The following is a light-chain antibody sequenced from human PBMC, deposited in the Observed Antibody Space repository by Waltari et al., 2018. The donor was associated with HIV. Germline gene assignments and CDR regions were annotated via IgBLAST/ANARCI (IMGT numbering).Light chain of an antibody. Sequence: QSVLTQPPSVSGAPGPRVTIPCTGSSSNIGAGYDVHWYQQLPGTAPKLLTYSNSNRPSGGPYRFSGSTSGTSASLAITGLQAEDEADYYCQSYDSSLSVVVFGGGTKLTVL. CDR2: SNS. V-gene: IGLV1-40*01. CDR3: QSYDSSLSVVV. CDR1: SSNIGAGYD. J-gene: IGLJ2*01.